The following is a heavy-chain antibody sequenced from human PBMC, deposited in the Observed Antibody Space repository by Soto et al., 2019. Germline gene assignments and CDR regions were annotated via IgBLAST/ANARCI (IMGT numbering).Heavy chain of an antibody. Sequence: GGPLRLSCAASGFTFSSYAMSWVRQATGKGLEWVSAISGSGGTTYYADSVKGRFTISRDNSKNTLYLQMNSLRAEDTAVYYCAKNPGYYYDSTGYHFDYWGQGTLVTVSS. CDR3: AKNPGYYYDSTGYHFDY. V-gene: IGHV3-23*01. D-gene: IGHD3-22*01. CDR2: ISGSGGTT. CDR1: GFTFSSYA. J-gene: IGHJ4*02.